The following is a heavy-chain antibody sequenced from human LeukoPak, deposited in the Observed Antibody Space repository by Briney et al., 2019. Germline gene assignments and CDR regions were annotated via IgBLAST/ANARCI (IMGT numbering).Heavy chain of an antibody. J-gene: IGHJ3*02. D-gene: IGHD1-26*01. Sequence: PGGSLRLSCAASGFIFSNAWMNWVRQPPGKGLEWIGYIYNSGSTKYDPSLKSRVTISVDTSKNQFSLKLSSVTAADTAVYYCARDLILPSGGSYSFFAFDIWGQGTMVTVSS. CDR2: IYNSGST. CDR1: GFIFSNAW. V-gene: IGHV4-59*01. CDR3: ARDLILPSGGSYSFFAFDI.